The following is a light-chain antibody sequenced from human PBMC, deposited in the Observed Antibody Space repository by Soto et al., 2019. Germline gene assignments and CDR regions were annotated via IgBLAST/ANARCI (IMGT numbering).Light chain of an antibody. V-gene: IGKV3-15*01. CDR1: QSVNSD. Sequence: ETVITQSSATLAVSPGERATLSCRASQSVNSDLAWYQQKPGQAPRLLIYGASTRATGIPARFSGSGSGTEFTLTISSLQSEDFAVYYCHKYDDWPETFGQGTKVDIK. CDR2: GAS. J-gene: IGKJ1*01. CDR3: HKYDDWPET.